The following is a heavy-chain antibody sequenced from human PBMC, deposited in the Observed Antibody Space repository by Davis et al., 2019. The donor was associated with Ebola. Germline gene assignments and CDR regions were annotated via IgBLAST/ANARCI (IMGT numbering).Heavy chain of an antibody. D-gene: IGHD3-22*01. Sequence: ASVKVSCKASGGTFSSYTISWVRQAPGQGLEWMGWISAYNGNTNYAQKLQGRVTMTTDTSTKTAYMELRSLISDDTAVYYCGRDNSGYYRGIDYWGQGTLVTVSS. J-gene: IGHJ4*02. CDR1: GGTFSSYT. CDR3: GRDNSGYYRGIDY. CDR2: ISAYNGNT. V-gene: IGHV1-18*01.